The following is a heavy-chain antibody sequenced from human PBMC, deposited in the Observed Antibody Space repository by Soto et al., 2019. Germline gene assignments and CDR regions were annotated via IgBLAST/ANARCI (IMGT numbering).Heavy chain of an antibody. J-gene: IGHJ4*02. Sequence: VQMLESGGGLVQPGGSLRISCIGSGFTFSSNAMSWVRQAPGKGLEWVSAISGSGGTTYYADSVKGRFAVSRDNTKKTLYLERNSMRAKDTAVYYCAKQRAGFGSGSDTYYFDYWGQGTLVTVSS. CDR2: ISGSGGTT. D-gene: IGHD3-10*01. CDR1: GFTFSSNA. CDR3: AKQRAGFGSGSDTYYFDY. V-gene: IGHV3-23*01.